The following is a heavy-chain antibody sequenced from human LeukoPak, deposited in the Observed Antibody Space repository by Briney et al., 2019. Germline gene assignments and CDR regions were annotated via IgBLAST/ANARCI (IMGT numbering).Heavy chain of an antibody. V-gene: IGHV1-2*02. J-gene: IGHJ4*02. CDR3: ATHDILTGYYHFDY. CDR2: INPNSGGT. D-gene: IGHD3-9*01. CDR1: GYTFTGYY. Sequence: ASVKVSCKASGYTFTGYYMHWVRQAPGQGLEWMGWINPNSGGTNYAQKFQGRVTMTEDTSTDTAYMELSSLRSEDTAVYYCATHDILTGYYHFDYWGQGTLVTVSS.